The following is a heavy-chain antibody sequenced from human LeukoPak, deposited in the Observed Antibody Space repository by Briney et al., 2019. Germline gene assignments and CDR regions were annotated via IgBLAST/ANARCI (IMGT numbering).Heavy chain of an antibody. CDR1: GGTFSSYA. CDR3: ARVKRWQWLVQGDEGDY. CDR2: IIPIFGTA. V-gene: IGHV1-69*13. Sequence: VASVKVSCKASGGTFSSYAISWVRQAPGQGLEWMGGIIPIFGTANYAQKFQGRVTITADESTSTAYMELSSLRSEDTAVYYCARVKRWQWLVQGDEGDYWGQGTLVTVSS. J-gene: IGHJ4*02. D-gene: IGHD6-19*01.